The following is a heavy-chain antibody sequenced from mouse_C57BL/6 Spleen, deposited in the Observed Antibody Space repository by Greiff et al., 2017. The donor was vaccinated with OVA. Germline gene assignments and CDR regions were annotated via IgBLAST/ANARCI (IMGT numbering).Heavy chain of an antibody. J-gene: IGHJ3*01. Sequence: VQLQESGPELVKPGASVKLSCKASGYTFTSYDINWGKQRPGQGLEWIGWIYPRDGSTKYNEKFKGKATLTVDTSSSTAYMELHSLTSEDSAVYFCARSGYYGSSSAWFAYWGQGTLVTVSA. CDR2: IYPRDGST. D-gene: IGHD1-1*01. V-gene: IGHV1-85*01. CDR3: ARSGYYGSSSAWFAY. CDR1: GYTFTSYD.